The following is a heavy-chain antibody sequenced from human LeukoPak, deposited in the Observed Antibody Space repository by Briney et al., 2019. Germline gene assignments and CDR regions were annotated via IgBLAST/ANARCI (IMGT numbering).Heavy chain of an antibody. V-gene: IGHV5-51*01. D-gene: IGHD1-26*01. CDR2: IFPGDSDT. CDR3: ARTPTFTAGASY. J-gene: IGHJ4*02. CDR1: GYSFTSFW. Sequence: GESLKISWQGSGYSFTSFWIGWVRQMPGKGLEWGGIIFPGDSDTRYRPSFQGQVTISADKSISTAYLPWSSLKASDTAMYYCARTPTFTAGASYWGQGTLVTVSS.